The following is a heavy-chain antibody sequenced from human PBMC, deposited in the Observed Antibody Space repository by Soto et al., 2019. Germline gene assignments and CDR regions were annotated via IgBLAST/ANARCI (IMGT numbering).Heavy chain of an antibody. CDR2: IYYSGST. J-gene: IGHJ3*02. V-gene: IGHV4-31*02. Sequence: QVQLQESGPGLVKPSQTLSLTSTVSGVSISSGGYYWSWIRQHPGKGLEWIGYIYYSGSTCDHTSHKRRVTISVDTSKNQYSLKISSRTAADTAVYYCARADRRDAFDIWGHGTMVTVSS. CDR3: ARADRRDAFDI. CDR1: GVSISSGGYY.